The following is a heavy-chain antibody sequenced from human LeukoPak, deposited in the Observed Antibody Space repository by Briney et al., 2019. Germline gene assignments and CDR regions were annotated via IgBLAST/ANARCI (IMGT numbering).Heavy chain of an antibody. J-gene: IGHJ4*02. CDR1: GFSFSNYN. CDR2: ISGSSSHI. V-gene: IGHV3-21*01. CDR3: ARKLGYCSSTSCSNFDY. Sequence: GGSLRLSCIASGFSFSNYNINWVRQAPGKGLEWVSSISGSSSHIHYGDSVKGRFTISRDNAKSSLYLQMNSLRVEDTAVYYCARKLGYCSSTSCSNFDYWGQGTLVTVSS. D-gene: IGHD2-2*01.